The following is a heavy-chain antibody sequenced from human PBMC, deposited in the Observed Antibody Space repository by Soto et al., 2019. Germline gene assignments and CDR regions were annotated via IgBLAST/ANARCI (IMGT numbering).Heavy chain of an antibody. CDR1: GGSISSYY. J-gene: IGHJ5*02. CDR2: IHYSGRT. Sequence: QVQLQESGPGLVKASETLSLTCTVSGGSISSYYWNWFRQSPGKGLEWIGNIHYSGRTNYNPSLKSRVTISVDTSGKHFSLELSSVTAADTAVYYCARERYSSGWYNYFDPWGQGTLVTVSS. CDR3: ARERYSSGWYNYFDP. D-gene: IGHD6-19*01. V-gene: IGHV4-59*01.